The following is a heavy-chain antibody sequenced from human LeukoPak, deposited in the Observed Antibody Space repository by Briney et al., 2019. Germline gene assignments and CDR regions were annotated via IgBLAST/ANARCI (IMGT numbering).Heavy chain of an antibody. Sequence: GASVKVSCKASGGTFSSYAISWVRQAPGQGLEWMGGIIPIFGTANYAQKFQGRVTITRDTSASTAYMELSSLRSEDTAVYYCARGENYYDSSGPELGYWGQGTLVTVSS. CDR1: GGTFSSYA. CDR3: ARGENYYDSSGPELGY. V-gene: IGHV1-69*05. J-gene: IGHJ4*02. D-gene: IGHD3-22*01. CDR2: IIPIFGTA.